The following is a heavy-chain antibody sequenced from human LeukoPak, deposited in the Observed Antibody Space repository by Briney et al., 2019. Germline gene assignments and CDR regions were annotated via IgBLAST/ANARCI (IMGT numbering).Heavy chain of an antibody. CDR3: TRSGVVGAPGGFDY. CDR1: GYTFTSYY. V-gene: IGHV1-46*03. D-gene: IGHD1-26*01. CDR2: VNPTDGGT. Sequence: ASVKVSCKASGYTFTSYYMHWVRQAPGQGLDWVGIVNPTDGGTSCARRFQDRVTMTRDTSTGTVYMEMSSLRFEDTAVYYCTRSGVVGAPGGFDYWGQGTLVTVSS. J-gene: IGHJ4*02.